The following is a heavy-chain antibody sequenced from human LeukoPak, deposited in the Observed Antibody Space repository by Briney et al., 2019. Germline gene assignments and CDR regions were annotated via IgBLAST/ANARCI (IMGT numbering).Heavy chain of an antibody. CDR3: ARATVIDFYYYYMDV. J-gene: IGHJ6*03. Sequence: GGSLRLSCAASGFTFSNYNMNWVRQAPGKGREWVSSIRSSTTYVYYADSVKGRFTISRDNAKNSLYLQMSSLRAEDTALYYCARATVIDFYYYYMDVWGKGTPVTVSS. CDR1: GFTFSNYN. CDR2: IRSSTTYV. D-gene: IGHD4-17*01. V-gene: IGHV3-21*04.